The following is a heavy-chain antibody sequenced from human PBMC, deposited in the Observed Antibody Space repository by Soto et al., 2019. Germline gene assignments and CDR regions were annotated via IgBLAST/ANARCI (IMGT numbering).Heavy chain of an antibody. J-gene: IGHJ4*02. CDR1: GFTFNDFE. CDR2: IDGSGTTK. CDR3: ARGFGRFNC. D-gene: IGHD3-10*01. Sequence: EVQLLESGGGLVQPGGSLRLSCGVSGFTFNDFEMNWVRQAPGKGLEWLAYIDGSGTTKKYADSVRGRFTISRDNPNNSLFLKMSSLSAADTAIYYCARGFGRFNCWRQGNLVYVS. V-gene: IGHV3-48*03.